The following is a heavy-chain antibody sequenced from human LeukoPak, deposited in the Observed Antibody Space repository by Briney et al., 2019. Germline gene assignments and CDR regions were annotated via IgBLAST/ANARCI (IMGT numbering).Heavy chain of an antibody. CDR3: ACVTMVRGVIKSLDY. D-gene: IGHD3-10*01. V-gene: IGHV1-2*02. CDR2: INPNSGGT. J-gene: IGHJ4*02. CDR1: GYTFTGYY. Sequence: ASVKVSCKASGYTFTGYYMHWVRQAPGQGLEWMGWINPNSGGTNYAQKFQGRVTMTRDTSISTAYMELSRLRSNDTAVYYCACVTMVRGVIKSLDYWGQGTLVTVSS.